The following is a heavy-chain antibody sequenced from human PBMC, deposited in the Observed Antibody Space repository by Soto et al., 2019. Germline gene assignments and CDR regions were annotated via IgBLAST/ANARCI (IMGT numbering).Heavy chain of an antibody. V-gene: IGHV1-3*04. J-gene: IGHJ6*02. D-gene: IGHD2-8*01. CDR1: GYSFTNFA. CDR3: ARNNGWGMDV. Sequence: QVQLVQSGAEVEKPGASVKVSCKASGYSFTNFAMHWVRQAPGQRLEWMGWINTGYGNSKYSQEFQDRVTITSDTSATTSYMDLSSLRSDDTAVYYCARNNGWGMDVWGQGTTVTVSS. CDR2: INTGYGNS.